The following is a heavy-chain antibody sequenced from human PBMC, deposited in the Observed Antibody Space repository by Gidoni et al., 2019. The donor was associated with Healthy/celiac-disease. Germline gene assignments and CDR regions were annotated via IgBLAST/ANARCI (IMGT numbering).Heavy chain of an antibody. V-gene: IGHV4-39*01. CDR2: IYYSGST. CDR1: GGSISSSSYY. CDR3: ARHVSAIKGRGRGLGLRYVDWLLEGWYFDL. J-gene: IGHJ2*01. D-gene: IGHD3-9*01. Sequence: QLPLQESGPGLVKPSETLSLTCPVSGGSISSSSYYWGWIRQPPAQGLEWIGSIYYSGSTYYNPSLKRRVTISVETSKNQFSRMLSSVTAADTAVDYCARHVSAIKGRGRGLGLRYVDWLLEGWYFDLWGRGTLVTVSS.